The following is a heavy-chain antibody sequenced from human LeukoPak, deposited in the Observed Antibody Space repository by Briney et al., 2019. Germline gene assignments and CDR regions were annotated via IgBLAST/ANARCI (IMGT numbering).Heavy chain of an antibody. J-gene: IGHJ4*02. CDR3: ARDRQQLVRGDYFDY. D-gene: IGHD6-13*01. CDR1: GGSISSGSYY. Sequence: PSETLSLTCTVSGGSISSGSYYWAWIRQPPGKELEWIGSIYYSGSTYYNPSLKSRVTISVDTSKNQFSLKLSSVTAADTAVYYCARDRQQLVRGDYFDYWGQGTLVTVSS. V-gene: IGHV4-39*07. CDR2: IYYSGST.